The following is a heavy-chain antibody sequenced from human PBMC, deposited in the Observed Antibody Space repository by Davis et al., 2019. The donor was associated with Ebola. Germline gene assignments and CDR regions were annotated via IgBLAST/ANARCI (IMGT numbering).Heavy chain of an antibody. CDR3: VRDVLSSSSSEVAFDI. V-gene: IGHV3-66*03. CDR2: IFSSGTT. J-gene: IGHJ3*02. CDR1: RLTVSNNY. Sequence: PGESLTLSCAPSRLTVSNNYIHWVRQAPGKGLEYFSVIFSSGTTKYADSVKGRFTISRDNSKNTVYLQMNSLRAEDTAVYYCVRDVLSSSSSEVAFDIWGQGTKVTVSS. D-gene: IGHD6-6*01.